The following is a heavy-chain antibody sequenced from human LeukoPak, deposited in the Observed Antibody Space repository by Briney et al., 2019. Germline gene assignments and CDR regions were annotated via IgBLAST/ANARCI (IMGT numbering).Heavy chain of an antibody. CDR2: IIPIFGTA. Sequence: SVKVSCKASGGTFSSYAISWVRQAPGQGLEWMGGIIPIFGTANYAQKFQGRVTITADKSTSTAYMELSSLRSEDTAVYYCATDYGGKPFDYWGQGTLVTVSS. CDR3: ATDYGGKPFDY. D-gene: IGHD4-23*01. J-gene: IGHJ4*02. V-gene: IGHV1-69*06. CDR1: GGTFSSYA.